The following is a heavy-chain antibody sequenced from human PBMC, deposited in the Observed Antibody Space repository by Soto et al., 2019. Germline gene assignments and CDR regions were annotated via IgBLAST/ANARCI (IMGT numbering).Heavy chain of an antibody. CDR2: ISSTTNYI. CDR1: GLTFTRYS. CDR3: ARESEDLTSNFDY. J-gene: IGHJ4*02. V-gene: IGHV3-21*06. Sequence: LRLSCAASGLTFTRYSMNWVRQDPGKGLEWVSSISSTTNYIYYGDSMKGRFTISRDNAKNSLYLEMNSLRAEDTAVYYCARESEDLTSNFDYWREGSLVTVAS.